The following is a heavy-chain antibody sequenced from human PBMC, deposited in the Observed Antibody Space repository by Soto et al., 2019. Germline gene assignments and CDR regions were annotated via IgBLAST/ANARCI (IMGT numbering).Heavy chain of an antibody. CDR3: ARRYLVVVAAAAHKPQDYFDY. V-gene: IGHV1-18*01. CDR2: ISAYNGNT. J-gene: IGHJ4*02. Sequence: GASVKVSCKASGYTFTSYGISWVRQAPGQGLEWMGWISAYNGNTNYAQKLQGRVTMTTDTSTSTAYMELRSLRSDDTAVYYCARRYLVVVAAAAHKPQDYFDYWGQGTLVTVSS. CDR1: GYTFTSYG. D-gene: IGHD2-15*01.